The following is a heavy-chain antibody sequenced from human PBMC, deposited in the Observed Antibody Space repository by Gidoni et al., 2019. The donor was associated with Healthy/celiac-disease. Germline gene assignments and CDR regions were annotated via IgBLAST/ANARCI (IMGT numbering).Heavy chain of an antibody. D-gene: IGHD2-15*01. V-gene: IGHV1-69*08. CDR2: IIPILGIA. CDR1: GGTFSSYT. J-gene: IGHJ1*01. CDR3: ARDGYCSGGSCYPEYFQH. Sequence: QVQLVQSGAEVKKPGSSVKVACKASGGTFSSYTSSWVRQAPGQGLEWMGRIIPILGIANYAQKFQGRVTITADKSTSTAYMELSSLRSEDTAVYYCARDGYCSGGSCYPEYFQHWGQGTLVTVSS.